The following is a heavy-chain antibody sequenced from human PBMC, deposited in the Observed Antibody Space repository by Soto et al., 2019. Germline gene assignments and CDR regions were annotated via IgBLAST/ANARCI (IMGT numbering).Heavy chain of an antibody. CDR3: ARVGEAPRGSFDY. J-gene: IGHJ4*02. V-gene: IGHV4-31*03. Sequence: SETLSLTCTVSGGSISSGGYYWSWIRQHPGKGLEWIGYIYYSGSTYYNPSLKSRVTISVDTSKNQFSLKLSSVTAADTAVYYCARVGEAPRGSFDYWGQGTLVTVSS. CDR2: IYYSGST. CDR1: GGSISSGGYY. D-gene: IGHD3-16*01.